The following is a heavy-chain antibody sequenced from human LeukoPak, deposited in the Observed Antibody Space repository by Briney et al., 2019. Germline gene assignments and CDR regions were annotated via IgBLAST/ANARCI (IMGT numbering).Heavy chain of an antibody. CDR1: GFTFSDYY. CDR2: ISSSGSTI. CDR3: ARELKYYDFWSGYYTGGDYFDY. D-gene: IGHD3-3*01. V-gene: IGHV3-11*01. J-gene: IGHJ4*02. Sequence: AGGSLRLSCAASGFTFSDYYMSWIRQAPGKGLEWVSYISSSGSTIYYADSVKGRFIISRDNAKNSLYLQMNSLRAEDTAVYYCARELKYYDFWSGYYTGGDYFDYWGQGTLVTVSS.